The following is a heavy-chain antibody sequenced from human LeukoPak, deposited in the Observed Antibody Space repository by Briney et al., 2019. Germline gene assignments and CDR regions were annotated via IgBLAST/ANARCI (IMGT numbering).Heavy chain of an antibody. CDR2: ISSSSSYI. Sequence: GGSLRLSCAASGFTFSSYSMNWVRRAPGKGLEWVSSISSSSSYIYYADSVKGRFTISRDNAKNSLYLLMNSLRAEDTAVYYCARASRVDAFDIWGQGTMVTVSS. CDR3: ARASRVDAFDI. J-gene: IGHJ3*02. CDR1: GFTFSSYS. V-gene: IGHV3-21*01.